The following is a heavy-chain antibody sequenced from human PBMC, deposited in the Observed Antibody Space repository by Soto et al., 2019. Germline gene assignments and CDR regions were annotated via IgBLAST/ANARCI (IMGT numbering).Heavy chain of an antibody. D-gene: IGHD2-15*01. CDR1: GFTFSNYW. J-gene: IGHJ4*02. Sequence: EVQLVESGGGLVQPGVSLRLSCAASGFTFSNYWMHWVRQAPGKGLVWVSRIDSDGSRITYADFVKGRFTISRDNAKNTVYLHMNSLTAEHTAVYYCVRTSLVVAVATREDFWGQGTLVTVSS. CDR3: VRTSLVVAVATREDF. V-gene: IGHV3-74*01. CDR2: IDSDGSRI.